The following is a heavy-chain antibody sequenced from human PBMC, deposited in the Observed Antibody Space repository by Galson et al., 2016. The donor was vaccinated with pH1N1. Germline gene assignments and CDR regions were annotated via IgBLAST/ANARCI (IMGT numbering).Heavy chain of an antibody. CDR3: ARAPMGSTLYYCDY. D-gene: IGHD1-26*01. CDR1: GYTFTEYY. V-gene: IGHV1-2*06. Sequence: SCKASGYTFTEYYIHWVRQAPGQGLEWMGRINSKTGRTDYAQSSQGRVTMTRDTSISAAYMDLNRLRSDDTAVYYCARAPMGSTLYYCDYWGQGTLVTVSS. CDR2: INSKTGRT. J-gene: IGHJ4*02.